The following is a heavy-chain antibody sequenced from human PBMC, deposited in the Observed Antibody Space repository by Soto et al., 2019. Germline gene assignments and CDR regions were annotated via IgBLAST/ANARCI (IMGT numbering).Heavy chain of an antibody. Sequence: SETLSLTCAVYGGSFSGYYWSWIRQPPGKGLEWIGEINHSGSTNYNPSLKSRVTISVDTSKNQFSLKLSSVTAADTAVYYWARGGDGDPLRYYGYGGQGPLITASS. CDR2: INHSGST. J-gene: IGHJ4*02. D-gene: IGHD4-17*01. CDR3: ARGGDGDPLRYYGY. CDR1: GGSFSGYY. V-gene: IGHV4-34*01.